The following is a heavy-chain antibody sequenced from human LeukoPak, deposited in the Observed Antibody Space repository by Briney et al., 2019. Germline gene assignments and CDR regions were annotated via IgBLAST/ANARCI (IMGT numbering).Heavy chain of an antibody. Sequence: GGSLRLSCAASGFTFSSSAMSWVRQAPGKGLEWVSYISSGGSNIYYADSVKGRFTISRDNAKNSLYLQMNSLRAEDTAVYYCARGSSWSISEDWGQGTLVTVSS. V-gene: IGHV3-21*01. CDR3: ARGSSWSISED. CDR2: ISSGGSNI. J-gene: IGHJ4*02. CDR1: GFTFSSSA. D-gene: IGHD6-13*01.